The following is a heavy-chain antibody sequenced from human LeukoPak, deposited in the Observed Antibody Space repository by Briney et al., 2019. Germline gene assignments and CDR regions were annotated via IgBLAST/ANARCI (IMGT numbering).Heavy chain of an antibody. V-gene: IGHV4-59*01. D-gene: IGHD3-10*01. CDR3: ARGRRFGETRMGYIYGMDV. CDR2: IYDSGTT. Sequence: SETLSLTCSVSGGFINDYYWSWIRQSPGKGLEWIGYIYDSGTTSYSPYVMGRVTISLDTSKTQFSLKLNTVTAADTAVYFCARGRRFGETRMGYIYGMDVWGQGTTVTVSS. J-gene: IGHJ6*02. CDR1: GGFINDYY.